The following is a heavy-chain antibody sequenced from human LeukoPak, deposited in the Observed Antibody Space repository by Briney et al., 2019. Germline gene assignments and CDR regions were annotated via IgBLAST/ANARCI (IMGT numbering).Heavy chain of an antibody. CDR1: GFTFSSHV. J-gene: IGHJ4*02. Sequence: GGSLRLSCAASGFTFSSHVISWVRQTPGKGLEWVSAISTSSGRTYYADSVKGRFSISRDNSKNTLYLQMNSLRAEDTAVYYCAKSIAVAGEFDYWGQGTLVTVSS. V-gene: IGHV3-23*01. CDR2: ISTSSGRT. CDR3: AKSIAVAGEFDY. D-gene: IGHD6-19*01.